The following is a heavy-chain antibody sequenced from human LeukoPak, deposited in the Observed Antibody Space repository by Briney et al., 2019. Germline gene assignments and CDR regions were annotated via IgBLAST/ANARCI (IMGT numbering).Heavy chain of an antibody. Sequence: SQTLSLTCAVSGGSISSGGYSWSWIRQPPGKDLEWIGSIYYSGSTYYNPSLKSRVTISVDTSKNQFSLKLSSVTAADTAVYYCARRQVADFWSGYYTLVVQDAFDIWGQGTMVTVSS. V-gene: IGHV4-30-2*03. D-gene: IGHD3-3*01. CDR2: IYYSGST. J-gene: IGHJ3*02. CDR3: ARRQVADFWSGYYTLVVQDAFDI. CDR1: GGSISSGGYS.